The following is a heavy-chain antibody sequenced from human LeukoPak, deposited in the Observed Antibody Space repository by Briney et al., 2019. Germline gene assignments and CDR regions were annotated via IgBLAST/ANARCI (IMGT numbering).Heavy chain of an antibody. CDR3: ARGVYIAAAQYGY. J-gene: IGHJ4*02. Sequence: SETLSLTCTVSGGSISSYYWSWIRQPPGKGLEWIGYIYYSGTTNYNPSLKSRVTISIDTSKNQFSLKLSSVTAADTAVYYCARGVYIAAAQYGYWGQGTLVTVSS. CDR1: GGSISSYY. CDR2: IYYSGTT. D-gene: IGHD6-13*01. V-gene: IGHV4-59*01.